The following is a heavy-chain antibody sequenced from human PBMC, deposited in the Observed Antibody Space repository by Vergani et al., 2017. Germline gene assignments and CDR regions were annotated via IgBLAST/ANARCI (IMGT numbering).Heavy chain of an antibody. Sequence: VQLLESGGGLVQPGGSLRLSCAASGFTFSSYGMHWVRQAPGKGLEWVAVISYDGSNKYYADSVKGRFTISRDNSKNTLYLQMNSLRAEDTAVYYCAKLTVVSRIISSSSPFDYWGQGTLVTVSS. J-gene: IGHJ4*02. CDR1: GFTFSSYG. D-gene: IGHD6-13*01. CDR3: AKLTVVSRIISSSSPFDY. CDR2: ISYDGSNK. V-gene: IGHV3-30*18.